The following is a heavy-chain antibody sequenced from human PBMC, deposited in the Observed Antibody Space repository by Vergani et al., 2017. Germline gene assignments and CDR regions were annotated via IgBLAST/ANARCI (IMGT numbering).Heavy chain of an antibody. CDR1: GGSVDVDEFS. CDR2: IYFSGST. D-gene: IGHD6-13*01. V-gene: IGHV4-30-4*08. Sequence: QVQLQESGPRLVKPSQTLSLTCTVSGGSVDVDEFSWSWIRQSPGKGLEWIGNIYFSGSTNYNPSLKSRVSMTVDTSKNQFSLKLSSVTAADTAVYYCARVRGSWYGLGYYYYGMDVWGQGTTVTVSS. CDR3: ARVRGSWYGLGYYYYGMDV. J-gene: IGHJ6*02.